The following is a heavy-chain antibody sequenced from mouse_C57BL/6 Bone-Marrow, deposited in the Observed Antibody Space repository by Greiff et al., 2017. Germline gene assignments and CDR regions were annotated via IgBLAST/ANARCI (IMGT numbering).Heavy chain of an antibody. Sequence: QVQLQQPGAELVMPGASVKLSCKASGYTFTSYWMHWVKQRPGQGLEWIGEIDPSDSYTNYNQKFKGKSTLTVDKSSSTAYMQLSSLTSADSAVYYCARSGYYDSYYAMDYWGQGTSVTVSS. J-gene: IGHJ4*01. CDR2: IDPSDSYT. CDR3: ARSGYYDSYYAMDY. CDR1: GYTFTSYW. D-gene: IGHD2-4*01. V-gene: IGHV1-69*01.